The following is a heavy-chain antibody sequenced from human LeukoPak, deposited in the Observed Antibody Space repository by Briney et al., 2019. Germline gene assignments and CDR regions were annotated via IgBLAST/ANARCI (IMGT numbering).Heavy chain of an antibody. Sequence: SETLSLTCTVSGGSISSYYWSWIRQPPGKGLEWIGYIYYSGSTNYNPSLKSRVTISVDTAKNQFSLKLSSVTAADTAVYYCARENSSSRSYYYYYMDVWGKGTTVTVSS. D-gene: IGHD6-13*01. V-gene: IGHV4-59*12. CDR2: IYYSGST. CDR3: ARENSSSRSYYYYYMDV. J-gene: IGHJ6*03. CDR1: GGSISSYY.